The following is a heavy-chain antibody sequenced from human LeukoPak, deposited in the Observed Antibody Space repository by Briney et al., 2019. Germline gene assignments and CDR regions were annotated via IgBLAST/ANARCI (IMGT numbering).Heavy chain of an antibody. Sequence: GASVKVSRKASGYTFTSYYMHWVRQAPGQGLEWMGIINPSGGSTSYAQKFQGRVTMTRDTSTSTVYMELSSLRSEDTAVYYCARVPDSSVRMTNFDYWGQGTLVTVSS. D-gene: IGHD3-22*01. CDR1: GYTFTSYY. CDR3: ARVPDSSVRMTNFDY. V-gene: IGHV1-46*01. J-gene: IGHJ4*02. CDR2: INPSGGST.